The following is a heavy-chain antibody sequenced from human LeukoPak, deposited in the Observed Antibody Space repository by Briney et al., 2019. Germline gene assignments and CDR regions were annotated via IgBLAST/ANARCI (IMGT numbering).Heavy chain of an antibody. CDR2: ISSSSSTI. CDR3: ARDLGGGDIDY. J-gene: IGHJ4*02. Sequence: GGSLRLSCAASGFTFSSYSMNWVRQAPGKGLDWVSYISSSSSTIYYADSVKGRFTISGDNAKNSLYLQMNSLRAEDTAVYYCARDLGGGDIDYWGQGTLVTVSS. CDR1: GFTFSSYS. D-gene: IGHD2-21*01. V-gene: IGHV3-48*01.